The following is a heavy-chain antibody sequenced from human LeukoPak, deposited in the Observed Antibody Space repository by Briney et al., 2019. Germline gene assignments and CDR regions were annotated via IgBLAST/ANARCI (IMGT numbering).Heavy chain of an antibody. CDR2: IIPIFATT. D-gene: IGHD5-12*01. CDR3: ARVGDIVATIRREPYYMDV. Sequence: SVKVSCKASGGTFSSYGFSWVRQAPGQGLEWMGGIIPIFATTNYGQKFQGRVTITADKSTSTAYMDLSSLRSEDTAVYYCARVGDIVATIRREPYYMDVWGKGTTVTVSS. CDR1: GGTFSSYG. J-gene: IGHJ6*03. V-gene: IGHV1-69*06.